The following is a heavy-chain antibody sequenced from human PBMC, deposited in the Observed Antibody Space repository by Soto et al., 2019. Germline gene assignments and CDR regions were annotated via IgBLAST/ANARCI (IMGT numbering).Heavy chain of an antibody. V-gene: IGHV1-46*01. Sequence: GASVKVSCKASGYTFTSYYMHWVRQAPGQGLEWMGIINPSGGSTSYAQKFQGRVTMTRDTSTSTVYMELSSLRSEDTAVYYCARVSEGHDFXSGYYTGSYYYYYGMDVWGQGTTVTVSS. CDR2: INPSGGST. J-gene: IGHJ6*02. CDR1: GYTFTSYY. CDR3: ARVSEGHDFXSGYYTGSYYYYYGMDV. D-gene: IGHD3-3*01.